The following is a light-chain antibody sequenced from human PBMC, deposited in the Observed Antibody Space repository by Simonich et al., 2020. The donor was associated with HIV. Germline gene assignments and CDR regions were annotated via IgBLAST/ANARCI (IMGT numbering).Light chain of an antibody. Sequence: DIVMTQSPDSLAVSLGERATINCKSSQSVLYSSNNKNYLAWYQQKPRQPPKLIIYWASTRESGVPDRFSGSGSGTDFTLTISSLQAEDVAVYYCQQYYSTPRTFGQGTKVEIK. CDR3: QQYYSTPRT. CDR1: QSVLYSSNNKNY. CDR2: WAS. J-gene: IGKJ1*01. V-gene: IGKV4-1*01.